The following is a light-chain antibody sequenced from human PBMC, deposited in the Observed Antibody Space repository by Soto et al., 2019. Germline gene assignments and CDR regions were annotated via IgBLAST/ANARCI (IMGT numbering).Light chain of an antibody. Sequence: QSALTQPASVSGSPGQSITISCTGTSSDVGDYDYVSWYQQHPGKAPKLIIYDVTNRPSGVSNRFSGSKSGNTASLTISGLQAEDEADYYCGSYTSSTSYVFGSGTKLTVL. CDR2: DVT. J-gene: IGLJ1*01. V-gene: IGLV2-14*03. CDR3: GSYTSSTSYV. CDR1: SSDVGDYDY.